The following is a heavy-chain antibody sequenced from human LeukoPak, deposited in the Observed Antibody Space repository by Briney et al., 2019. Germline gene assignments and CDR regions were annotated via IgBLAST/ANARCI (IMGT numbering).Heavy chain of an antibody. Sequence: GGSLRLSCAASGFTFSSYGMHWVRQAPGKGLEWVAVIWYDGSNKYYADSVKGRFTISRDNSKNTLYLQMNSLRAEDTAVYYCANSVAGIDNWFDPWGQGTLVTVSS. J-gene: IGHJ5*02. CDR3: ANSVAGIDNWFDP. V-gene: IGHV3-33*06. CDR2: IWYDGSNK. D-gene: IGHD6-19*01. CDR1: GFTFSSYG.